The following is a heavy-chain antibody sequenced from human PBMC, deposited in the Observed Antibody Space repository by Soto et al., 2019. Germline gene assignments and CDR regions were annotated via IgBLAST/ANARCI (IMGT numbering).Heavy chain of an antibody. J-gene: IGHJ3*02. CDR2: IVPLFGTT. CDR3: ARDGEVTSTRTRGAFEI. D-gene: IGHD2-2*01. CDR1: GGTFSSYT. Sequence: QVQLVQSGAEVKKPGSSVKVSCKASGGTFSSYTFSWVRQAPGQGLEWMGGIVPLFGTTNDAKIFQGRVTISADECTSTVYIELSSLRSEDSAMYYCARDGEVTSTRTRGAFEICGQGTVITVSS. V-gene: IGHV1-69*01.